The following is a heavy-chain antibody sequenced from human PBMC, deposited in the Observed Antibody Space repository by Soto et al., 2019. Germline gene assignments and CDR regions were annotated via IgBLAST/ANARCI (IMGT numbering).Heavy chain of an antibody. CDR3: AKDKERANYDFWSGSGPNFDD. D-gene: IGHD3-3*01. CDR2: ISWNSGSI. V-gene: IGHV3-9*01. CDR1: GFTFDDYA. Sequence: SLRLSCAASGFTFDDYAMHWVRQAPGKGLEWVSGISWNSGSIGYADSVKGRFTISRDNAKNSLYLQMNSLRAEDTALYYCAKDKERANYDFWSGSGPNFDDWGQRTLVTVSS. J-gene: IGHJ4*02.